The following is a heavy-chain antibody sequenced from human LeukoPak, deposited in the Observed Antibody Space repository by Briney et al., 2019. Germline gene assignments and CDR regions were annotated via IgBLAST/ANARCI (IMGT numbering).Heavy chain of an antibody. CDR2: IYYSGST. CDR1: GGSISSYY. J-gene: IGHJ4*02. D-gene: IGHD3-22*01. Sequence: PSETLSLTCTVSGGSISSYYWSWIRQPPGKGLEWIGYIYYSGSTNYNPSLKSRVTISVDTSKNQFSLKLSSVTAADTAVYYCARVRRYYDSSGYCQYYFDYWGQGTLVTVSS. V-gene: IGHV4-59*01. CDR3: ARVRRYYDSSGYCQYYFDY.